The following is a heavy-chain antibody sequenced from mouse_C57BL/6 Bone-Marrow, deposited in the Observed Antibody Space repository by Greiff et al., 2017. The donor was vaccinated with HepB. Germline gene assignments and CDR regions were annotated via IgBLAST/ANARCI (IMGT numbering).Heavy chain of an antibody. J-gene: IGHJ4*01. Sequence: QVQLQQPGAELVRPGTSVKLSCKASGYTFTSYWMHWVKQRPGQGLEWIGVIDPSDSYTNYNQKFKGKATVTVDTSSSTAYLQRSSLTSEDSAVYYCGRGISYGSTHAMDYWGQGTSVTVSS. V-gene: IGHV1-59*01. CDR1: GYTFTSYW. D-gene: IGHD1-1*01. CDR3: GRGISYGSTHAMDY. CDR2: IDPSDSYT.